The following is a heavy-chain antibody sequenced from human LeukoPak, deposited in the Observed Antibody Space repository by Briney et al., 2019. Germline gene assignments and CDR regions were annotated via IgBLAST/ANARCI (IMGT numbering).Heavy chain of an antibody. D-gene: IGHD5-12*01. CDR3: AKGAYDYIEIAYFDY. V-gene: IGHV3-23*01. CDR2: LIGSSGAT. Sequence: GGSLRLSCAASGFTFSNYAMDWVRQAPGKGLEWVAVLIGSSGATDYADSVKGRFTISRDNSKNTLFLQMNSLRAEDTAIYYCAKGAYDYIEIAYFDYWGQGALVTVSS. J-gene: IGHJ4*02. CDR1: GFTFSNYA.